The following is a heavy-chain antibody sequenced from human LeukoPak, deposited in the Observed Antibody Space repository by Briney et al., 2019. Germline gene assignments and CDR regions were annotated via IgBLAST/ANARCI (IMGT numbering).Heavy chain of an antibody. CDR3: ARVGSSGYYVDY. CDR2: ISSSSSYI. J-gene: IGHJ4*02. CDR1: GFTFSSYS. Sequence: PGGSLRLSCAASGFTFSSYSMNWVRQAPGKGLEWVSSISSSSSYIYYADSVKGRFTISRDNAKNSLYLQMNSLRAEDTAVYYCARVGSSGYYVDYWGQGTLVTVSS. V-gene: IGHV3-21*01. D-gene: IGHD3-22*01.